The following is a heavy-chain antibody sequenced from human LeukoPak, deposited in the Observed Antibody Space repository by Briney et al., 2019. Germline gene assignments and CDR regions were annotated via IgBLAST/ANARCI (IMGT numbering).Heavy chain of an antibody. CDR1: GFTLSSYS. J-gene: IGHJ3*02. CDR2: ISSSSSYI. Sequence: GGSLRLSCAASGFTLSSYSMNWVRQAPGKGLEWVSSISSSSSYIYYADSVEGRFTISRDNAKNSLYLQMNSLRAEDTAVYYCARARPVVLRYFDWLSDAFDIWGQGTTVTVSS. V-gene: IGHV3-21*01. CDR3: ARARPVVLRYFDWLSDAFDI. D-gene: IGHD3-9*01.